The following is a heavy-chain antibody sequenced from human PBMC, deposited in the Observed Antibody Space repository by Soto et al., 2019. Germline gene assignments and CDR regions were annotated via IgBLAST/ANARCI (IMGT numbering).Heavy chain of an antibody. J-gene: IGHJ6*02. D-gene: IGHD3-10*01. CDR2: IYYSGST. CDR3: ARVLGEDFGESQNYYYYYGMDV. Sequence: PSETLSLTCTVSGGSISSYYWSWIRQPPGKGLEWIGYIYYSGSTNYNPSLKSRVTISVDTSKNQFSLKLSSVTAADTAVYYCARVLGEDFGESQNYYYYYGMDVWGQGTTVT. CDR1: GGSISSYY. V-gene: IGHV4-59*01.